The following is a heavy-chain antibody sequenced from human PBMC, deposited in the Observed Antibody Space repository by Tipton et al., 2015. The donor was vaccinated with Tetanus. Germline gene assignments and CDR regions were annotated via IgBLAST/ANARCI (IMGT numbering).Heavy chain of an antibody. CDR1: GDIFTNYA. D-gene: IGHD2-21*02. CDR3: ARMNHNAPLLFDH. CDR2: IIPIFGST. Sequence: QVQLVQSGAEIKKPGSSVKVSCKPSGDIFTNYAITWVRQAPGQGFEWMGGIIPIFGSTKYAQKFQGRVTITADQSTNTVYMDVSTLQSEDTAVYFCARMNHNAPLLFDHWGQGTLVTVSS. J-gene: IGHJ4*02. V-gene: IGHV1-69*01.